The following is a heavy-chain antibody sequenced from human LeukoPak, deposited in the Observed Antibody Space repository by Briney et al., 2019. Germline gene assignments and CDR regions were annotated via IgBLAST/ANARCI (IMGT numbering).Heavy chain of an antibody. J-gene: IGHJ4*02. D-gene: IGHD3-22*01. CDR1: GYSISSGYY. V-gene: IGHV4-38-2*02. CDR3: ARHEGSSGYYGFDY. Sequence: SETLSLTCTVSGYSISSGYYWGWIRQPPGKGLEWIGSIYHSGSTYYNLSLKSRVTISVDTSKNQFSLKLNSVTASDTAVYYCARHEGSSGYYGFDYWGQGTLVTVSS. CDR2: IYHSGST.